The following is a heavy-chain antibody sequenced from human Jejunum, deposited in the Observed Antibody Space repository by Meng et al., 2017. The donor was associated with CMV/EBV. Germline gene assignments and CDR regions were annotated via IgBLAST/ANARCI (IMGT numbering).Heavy chain of an antibody. V-gene: IGHV3-15*07. D-gene: IGHD1-14*01. CDR1: TFSNTY. J-gene: IGHJ4*02. CDR2: IKFSSGGGTT. CDR3: TTASQMITSQNIARPLW. Sequence: TFSNTYMNWVRQAPGKGLEWVGRIKFSSGGGTTDYAAPVKGRFTISRDDSKNTLYLQMNSLKTEDTAVYYCTTASQMITSQNIARPLWWGRGTLVTVSS.